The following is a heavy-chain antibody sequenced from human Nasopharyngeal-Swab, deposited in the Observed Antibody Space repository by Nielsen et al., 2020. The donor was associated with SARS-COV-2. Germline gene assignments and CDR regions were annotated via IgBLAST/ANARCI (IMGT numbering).Heavy chain of an antibody. J-gene: IGHJ4*02. CDR3: AREGAHCYDSSGYCSHDY. V-gene: IGHV1-69*01. D-gene: IGHD3-22*01. CDR2: IIPIFGTA. Sequence: WVRQAPGQGLEWMGGIIPIFGTANYAQKFQGRVTITADESTRTAYMELSSLRSEDTAMYYCAREGAHCYDSSGYCSHDYWGQGTLVTVSS.